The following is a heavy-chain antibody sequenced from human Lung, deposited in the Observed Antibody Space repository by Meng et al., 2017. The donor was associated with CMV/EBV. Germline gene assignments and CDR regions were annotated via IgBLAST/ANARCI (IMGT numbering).Heavy chain of an antibody. CDR3: VHAIGQWQLQGTYFDY. J-gene: IGHJ4*02. D-gene: IGHD6-19*01. CDR2: IYWDDDK. V-gene: IGHV2-5*02. Sequence: QITLKESGPTLVRPTQTLTLTCTFSGFSLTTSGVGVGWIRQPPGKALEWLALIYWDDDKRYRPSLKNRLIITEDTSKNQVVLTLLNMHPVDTATYYCVHAIGQWQLQGTYFDYWGQGTLVTVSS. CDR1: GFSLTTSGVG.